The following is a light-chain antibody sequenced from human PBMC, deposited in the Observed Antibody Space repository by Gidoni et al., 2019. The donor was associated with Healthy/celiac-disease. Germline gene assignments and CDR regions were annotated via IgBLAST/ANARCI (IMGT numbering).Light chain of an antibody. V-gene: IGLV2-14*01. J-gene: IGLJ2*01. Sequence: QSALTQPASVSGSPGQSITLSCTGTSSYVGGYNYVSWYQQHPGKAPKLMIYEVSNRPSGVPDRFSGSKSGNTASLTISGLQAEDEADYYCSSYTSSSTLVFGGGTKLTVL. CDR1: SSYVGGYNY. CDR2: EVS. CDR3: SSYTSSSTLV.